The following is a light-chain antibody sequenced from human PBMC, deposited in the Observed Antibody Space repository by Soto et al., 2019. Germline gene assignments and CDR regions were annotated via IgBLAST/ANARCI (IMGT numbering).Light chain of an antibody. Sequence: DIQLTQSPPSLSPSSGDRGTITCRVSQGINSYLNSYRQKPGKVPKLLIYTASNLQSGVPSRFSGCGPGTDFALTISSLQPEDVATYYGQRTQNAPPHTFGQRTKLAIK. CDR3: QRTQNAPPHT. CDR2: TAS. V-gene: IGKV1-27*01. J-gene: IGKJ2*01. CDR1: QGINSY.